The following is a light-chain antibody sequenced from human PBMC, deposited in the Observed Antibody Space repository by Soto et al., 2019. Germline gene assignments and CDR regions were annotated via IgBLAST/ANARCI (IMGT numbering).Light chain of an antibody. CDR3: QQYNNWWT. V-gene: IGKV3-15*01. CDR1: QSVSSN. J-gene: IGKJ1*01. CDR2: GAS. Sequence: EIVMTQSPATLSVSPGERATLSCRASQSVSSNLAWYQQKPGQAPRLLIYGASTRATGIPARFSGSGSGTEFNLTISRLQSEDFAVYYCQQYNNWWTFGQGTKVEIK.